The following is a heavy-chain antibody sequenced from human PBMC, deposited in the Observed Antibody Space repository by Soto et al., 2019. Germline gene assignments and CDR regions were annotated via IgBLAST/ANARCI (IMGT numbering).Heavy chain of an antibody. V-gene: IGHV6-1*01. CDR3: ARGSYYSGWV. CDR2: TYYRSNWYS. J-gene: IGHJ4*02. CDR1: GDSVSSTSAA. D-gene: IGHD6-19*01. Sequence: SQTLSLTCAISGDSVSSTSAAWSWIRQSPSRGLEWLGRTYYRSNWYSDYAVSVKGRITINPDTSKNQFSLQLNSATPEDTAVYYCARGSYYSGWVWGQGTLVTVSS.